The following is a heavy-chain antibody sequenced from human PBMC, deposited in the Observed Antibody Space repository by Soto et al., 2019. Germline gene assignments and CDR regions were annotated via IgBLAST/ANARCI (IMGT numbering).Heavy chain of an antibody. J-gene: IGHJ6*02. V-gene: IGHV3-48*02. D-gene: IGHD3-22*01. CDR1: GFTFSTYS. Sequence: EVQLVESGGGLVQPGGSLRLSCAASGFTFSTYSVNWVRQAPGKGLEWVSYVSSSSSPIYFAESVRGRFTIYREKARNSVYLQMNSLRDEDTAVYYCARDGGGESSGSTHYYYYGMDVWGRGTPVTVSS. CDR3: ARDGGGESSGSTHYYYYGMDV. CDR2: VSSSSSPI.